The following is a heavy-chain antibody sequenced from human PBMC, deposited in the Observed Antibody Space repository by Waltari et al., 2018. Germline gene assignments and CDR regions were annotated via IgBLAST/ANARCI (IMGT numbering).Heavy chain of an antibody. CDR3: ARDRGRGLYFDS. Sequence: QLQLQQSGPGLVKPSESLSLTCGVSGDSMSAHYWWSWVRQSPEKGLECIGQIHGSGRPYYNPSLESRVSVSMDTSNKKFFLKLSSAIAADTAVYYCARDRGRGLYFDSWGQGTLVTVSP. V-gene: IGHV4-4*02. CDR2: IHGSGRP. J-gene: IGHJ4*02. D-gene: IGHD2-15*01. CDR1: GDSMSAHYW.